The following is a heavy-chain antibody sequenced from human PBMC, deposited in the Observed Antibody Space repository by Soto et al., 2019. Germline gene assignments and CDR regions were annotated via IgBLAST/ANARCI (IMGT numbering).Heavy chain of an antibody. V-gene: IGHV3-9*01. CDR1: GFTFDEYG. CDR2: ISWNSGTI. D-gene: IGHD2-8*02. CDR3: AKSTGGTANGMDV. Sequence: EVQLVESGGGLVQPGRSLRLSCRASGFTFDEYGMHWVRQAPGKGLEWVSGISWNSGTIGYADSVKGRFTISRDNAKNSLYLQMSSLSAEDTALYYCAKSTGGTANGMDVWGQGTTVTVSS. J-gene: IGHJ6*02.